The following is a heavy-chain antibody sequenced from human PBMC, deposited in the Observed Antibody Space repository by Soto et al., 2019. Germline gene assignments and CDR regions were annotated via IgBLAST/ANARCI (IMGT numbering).Heavy chain of an antibody. V-gene: IGHV2-5*02. D-gene: IGHD3-3*01. J-gene: IGHJ4*02. CDR1: GFSLTTSGVG. CDR2: IYWDDDK. Sequence: QITLNESGPTQVKPRQTLTLTCTFSGFSLTTSGVGVGWIRQSPGKAPEWLALIYWDDDKSYSPSLKSRLTITKDPSKNQVVLTMADLDPADTATYYCAHRVLRTVFGLVTTTAIYFDFWGQGTPVAVSS. CDR3: AHRVLRTVFGLVTTTAIYFDF.